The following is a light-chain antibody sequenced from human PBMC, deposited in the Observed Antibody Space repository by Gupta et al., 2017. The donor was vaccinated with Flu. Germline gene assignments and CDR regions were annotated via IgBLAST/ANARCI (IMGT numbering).Light chain of an antibody. V-gene: IGKV1-39*01. CDR1: RSISTY. J-gene: IGKJ4*01. CDR3: QQTVNAPIT. CDR2: AAS. Sequence: QLTQSPSSLSASVGDRVTITCRAGRSISTYLNWYQQKPGRAPNLLIYAASTLQSGVPSRFSGSGSGTDFSLTINRLQREDFATYYCQQTVNAPITFGRGTKVEI.